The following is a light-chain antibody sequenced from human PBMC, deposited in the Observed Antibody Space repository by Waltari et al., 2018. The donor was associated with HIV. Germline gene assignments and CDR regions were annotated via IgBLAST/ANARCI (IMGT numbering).Light chain of an antibody. V-gene: IGLV3-25*03. CDR3: QSSDKNIRSVV. CDR2: KDT. J-gene: IGLJ2*01. CDR1: ALSKQY. Sequence: SFELTQPPSVSVSQGQTARITCSGAALSKQYANWYQQKAGQAPLLIIYKDTERPSGVPDRFSASSSGTTVTLTINGVLAEDEADYYCQSSDKNIRSVVFGGGTKLTVL.